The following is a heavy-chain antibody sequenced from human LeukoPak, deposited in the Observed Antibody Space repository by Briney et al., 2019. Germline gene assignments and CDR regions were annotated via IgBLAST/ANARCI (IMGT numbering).Heavy chain of an antibody. D-gene: IGHD6-19*01. Sequence: GGSLRLSCAASAFTFSSYAMHWVRQAPGKGLEWVAIISYDGSNKYYADSLKGRFTISRDNSKNTLYLQMNSLRAEDTAVYYCARDPLFRIAVAGYFDYWGQGTLVTVPS. J-gene: IGHJ4*02. CDR1: AFTFSSYA. CDR2: ISYDGSNK. CDR3: ARDPLFRIAVAGYFDY. V-gene: IGHV3-30*04.